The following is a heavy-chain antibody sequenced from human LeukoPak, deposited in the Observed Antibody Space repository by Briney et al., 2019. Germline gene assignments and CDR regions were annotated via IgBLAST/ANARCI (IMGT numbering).Heavy chain of an antibody. Sequence: PGGSLRLSCAASRFTFSRYWMSWVRQATEKGLEWVANIKQDGSEKYYVDSVKGRFTISRDNAKNSLYLQMNSLRAEDTAVYYCARDAGDYFDSSGYYWFDSWGQGTLVTVSS. D-gene: IGHD3-22*01. CDR1: RFTFSRYW. J-gene: IGHJ5*01. CDR2: IKQDGSEK. V-gene: IGHV3-7*01. CDR3: ARDAGDYFDSSGYYWFDS.